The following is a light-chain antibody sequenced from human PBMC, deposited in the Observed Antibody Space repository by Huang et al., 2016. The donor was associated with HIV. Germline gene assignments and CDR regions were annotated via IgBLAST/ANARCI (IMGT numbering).Light chain of an antibody. CDR2: QAS. J-gene: IGKJ2*01. CDR3: QQTYSSPYT. CDR1: LSISYW. Sequence: DIQMTQSPSTLSASLGDRVTVNCRSSLSISYWFAWYQHNPGTAPKLLIYQASTLQSGVPSRIGGSGSGAHITITISSLQPDDLATYCCQQTYSSPYTFGQGTRLEIK. V-gene: IGKV1-5*03.